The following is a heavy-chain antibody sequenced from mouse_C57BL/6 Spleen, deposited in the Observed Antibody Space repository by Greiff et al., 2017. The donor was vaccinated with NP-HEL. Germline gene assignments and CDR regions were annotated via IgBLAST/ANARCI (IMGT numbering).Heavy chain of an antibody. CDR1: GYSITSGYY. Sequence: EVKLQESGPGLVKPSQSLSLTCSVTGYSITSGYYWNWIRQFPGNKLEWMGYISYDGSNNYNPSLKNRISITRDTSKNQFFLKLNSVTTEDTATYYCATSVAYWYFDVWGTGTTVTVSS. D-gene: IGHD1-1*01. CDR2: ISYDGSN. V-gene: IGHV3-6*01. J-gene: IGHJ1*03. CDR3: ATSVAYWYFDV.